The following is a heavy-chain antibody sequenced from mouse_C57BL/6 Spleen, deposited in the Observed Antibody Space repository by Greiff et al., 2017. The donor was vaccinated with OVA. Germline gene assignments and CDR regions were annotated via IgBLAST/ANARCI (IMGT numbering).Heavy chain of an antibody. D-gene: IGHD2-4*01. Sequence: EVQLQQSGPELVKPGASVKIPCKASGYTFTDYNMDWVKQSHGKSLEWIGDINPNNGGTIYNQKFKGKATLTVDKSSSTAYMELRSLTSEDTAVYYCASSLTMIPLGAMDYWGQGTSVTVSS. V-gene: IGHV1-18*01. J-gene: IGHJ4*01. CDR1: GYTFTDYN. CDR2: INPNNGGT. CDR3: ASSLTMIPLGAMDY.